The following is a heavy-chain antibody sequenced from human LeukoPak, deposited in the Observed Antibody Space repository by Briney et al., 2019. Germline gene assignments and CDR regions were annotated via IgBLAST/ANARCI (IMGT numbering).Heavy chain of an antibody. D-gene: IGHD3-10*01. J-gene: IGHJ5*01. CDR1: GFTFNNYG. CDR3: AKVRFGSGIYGGFDS. CDR2: INAGGRHS. V-gene: IGHV3-NL1*01. Sequence: GGSLRLSCVASGFTFNNYGMIWVRRAPGKGLERGAGINAGGRHSYYPDSVHGRFTYSRDNSQNTLYLPMTSLTVEDTPIYVCAKVRFGSGIYGGFDSWGQGAHVTVSS.